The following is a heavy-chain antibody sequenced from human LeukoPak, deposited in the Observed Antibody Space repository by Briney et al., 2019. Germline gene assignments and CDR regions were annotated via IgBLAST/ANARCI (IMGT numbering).Heavy chain of an antibody. D-gene: IGHD3-3*01. V-gene: IGHV3-23*01. CDR3: AKFRWYPLLEWLSTEPGGDY. Sequence: GGSLRLSRAASGFTFSSYAMSWVRQAPGKGLEWVSAISGSGGSTYYADSVKGRFTISRDNSKNTLYLQMNSLRAEDTAVYYCAKFRWYPLLEWLSTEPGGDYWGQGTLVTVSS. J-gene: IGHJ4*02. CDR1: GFTFSSYA. CDR2: ISGSGGST.